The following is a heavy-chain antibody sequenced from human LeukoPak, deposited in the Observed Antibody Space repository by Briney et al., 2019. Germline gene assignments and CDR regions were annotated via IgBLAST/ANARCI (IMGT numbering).Heavy chain of an antibody. J-gene: IGHJ5*02. CDR2: IKNDGSST. CDR1: GFTFSGSW. Sequence: HPGGSLRLSCVASGFTFSGSWMHWVRQVPGKGLVWVSRIKNDGSSTTYADSVKGRFTISRDNAKNTLYLQMNSLRVEDTAVYYRARTNWFDPWGQGTLVIVSS. V-gene: IGHV3-74*03. CDR3: ARTNWFDP.